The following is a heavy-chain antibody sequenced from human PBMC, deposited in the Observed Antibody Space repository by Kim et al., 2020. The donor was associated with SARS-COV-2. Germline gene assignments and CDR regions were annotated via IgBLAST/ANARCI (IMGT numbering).Heavy chain of an antibody. J-gene: IGHJ4*02. CDR2: IWYDGSNK. D-gene: IGHD1-20*01. V-gene: IGHV3-33*01. CDR1: GFTFSSYG. Sequence: GGSLRLSCAASGFTFSSYGMHWVRQAPGKGLEWVAVIWYDGSNKYYADSVKGRFTISRDNSKNTLYLQMNSLRAEDTAVYYCARDWDNWNYLGYWGQGTLVTVSS. CDR3: ARDWDNWNYLGY.